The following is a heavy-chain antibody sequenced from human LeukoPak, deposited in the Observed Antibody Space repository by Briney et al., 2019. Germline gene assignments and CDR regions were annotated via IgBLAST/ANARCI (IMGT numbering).Heavy chain of an antibody. CDR3: ARTRAPYYYGAGSPDF. D-gene: IGHD3-10*01. CDR1: GYTFTSYA. CDR2: INTNTGSP. Sequence: GASVKVSCKASGYTFTSYAMNWVRQAPGQGLEWMGWINTNTGSPRYAQDFTGRFVFSLDTSPSTTYLQISSLKSEDTAIYYCARTRAPYYYGAGSPDFWGQGTLVTVSS. V-gene: IGHV7-4-1*02. J-gene: IGHJ4*02.